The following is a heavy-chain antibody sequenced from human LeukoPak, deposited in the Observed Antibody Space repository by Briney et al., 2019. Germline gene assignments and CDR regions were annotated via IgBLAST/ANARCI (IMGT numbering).Heavy chain of an antibody. J-gene: IGHJ4*02. Sequence: PGRSLRLSCAASGFTFSNYWMHWVRQAPGKGLVWVSRINGDGRSTTYGDSVKGRFTISRDNAKNTLYLQMNSLRADDTAVYYCARDFMYNINCMGCWGRGTLVTVSS. V-gene: IGHV3-74*01. D-gene: IGHD1-14*01. CDR1: GFTFSNYW. CDR2: INGDGRST. CDR3: ARDFMYNINCMGC.